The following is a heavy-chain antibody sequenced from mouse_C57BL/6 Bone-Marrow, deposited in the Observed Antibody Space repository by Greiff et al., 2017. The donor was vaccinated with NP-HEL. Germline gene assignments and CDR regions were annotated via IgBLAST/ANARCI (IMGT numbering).Heavy chain of an antibody. CDR3: ARESYGKSFAY. V-gene: IGHV3-8*02. Sequence: VQLQQSGPSLVKPSQTLSLTCSVTGDSITSGYWNWIRKFPGNKLEYMGYITFSSNTYYNPSLKSRISITRNTSKNQYYLQLNSVTTEDTATYYCARESYGKSFAYWGQGTLVTVSA. CDR1: GDSITSGY. CDR2: ITFSSNT. J-gene: IGHJ3*01. D-gene: IGHD2-1*01.